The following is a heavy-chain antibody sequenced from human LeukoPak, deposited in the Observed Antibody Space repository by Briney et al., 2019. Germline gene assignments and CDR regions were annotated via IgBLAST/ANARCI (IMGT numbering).Heavy chain of an antibody. J-gene: IGHJ4*02. V-gene: IGHV1-46*01. CDR1: GYTFTSYY. Sequence: GASVKVSCKASGYTFTSYYMHWVLQAPGQGLEWMGIINPSGGSTSYAQKFQGRVTMTRDTSTSTVYMELSSLRSEDTAVYYCARDSSLGVEIDYWGQGTLVTVSS. CDR2: INPSGGST. D-gene: IGHD2-8*01. CDR3: ARDSSLGVEIDY.